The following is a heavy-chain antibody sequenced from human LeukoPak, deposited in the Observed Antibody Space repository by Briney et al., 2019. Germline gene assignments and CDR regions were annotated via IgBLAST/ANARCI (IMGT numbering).Heavy chain of an antibody. V-gene: IGHV3-53*01. CDR2: IYSGGST. CDR3: ARRPPTDWGLDY. Sequence: GGSLRLSCAASGFTVSNNYMSLVRQAPGKGLEWVSVIYSGGSTYYADSVKGRFTISRDNSKNTLYLQMNSLRAEDTAVYYCARRPPTDWGLDYWGQGTLVTVSS. J-gene: IGHJ4*02. D-gene: IGHD3-9*01. CDR1: GFTVSNNY.